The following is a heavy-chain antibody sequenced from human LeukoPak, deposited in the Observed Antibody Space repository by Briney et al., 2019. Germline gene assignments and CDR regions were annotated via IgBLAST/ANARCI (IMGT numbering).Heavy chain of an antibody. CDR1: GGSISNYY. CDR3: ARDAGYRSRLNYFDP. CDR2: VYYTGTT. J-gene: IGHJ5*02. Sequence: PSETLSVTCTVSGGSISNYYWSWLRQSPGKELEWIAHVYYTGTTIYSPSLKSRLTVSVDPSKNQFSLNLSSVTAADTAVYYCARDAGYRSRLNYFDPWGQGTLVTVSS. V-gene: IGHV4-59*01. D-gene: IGHD5-24*01.